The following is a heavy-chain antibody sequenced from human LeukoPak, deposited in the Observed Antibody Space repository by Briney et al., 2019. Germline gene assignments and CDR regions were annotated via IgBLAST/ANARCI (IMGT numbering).Heavy chain of an antibody. Sequence: SETLSLTCAVYGGSFSGYYWSWIRQPPGKGLEWIGEINHSGSTNYNPSLKSRVTISVDTSKNQFSLKLSSVTAADTAVYYCASTTLAGSRDVWGQGTTVTVSS. D-gene: IGHD3-3*02. CDR3: ASTTLAGSRDV. CDR2: INHSGST. J-gene: IGHJ6*02. V-gene: IGHV4-34*01. CDR1: GGSFSGYY.